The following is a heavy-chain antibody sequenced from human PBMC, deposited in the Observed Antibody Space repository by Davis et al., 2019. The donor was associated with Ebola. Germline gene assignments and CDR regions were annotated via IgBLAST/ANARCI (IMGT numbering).Heavy chain of an antibody. D-gene: IGHD1-26*01. CDR3: AKDTSNIWFDI. CDR1: GFVFSSYV. CDR2: LVLSADT. Sequence: PGGSLRLSCAASGFVFSSYVMSWVRRAPGKGLEWVSTLVLSADTYYADSVKGRFTLSRDNSKNTLYLQMNGLRVEDTAIYYCAKDTSNIWFDIWGQGTNVTVSS. V-gene: IGHV3-23*01. J-gene: IGHJ3*02.